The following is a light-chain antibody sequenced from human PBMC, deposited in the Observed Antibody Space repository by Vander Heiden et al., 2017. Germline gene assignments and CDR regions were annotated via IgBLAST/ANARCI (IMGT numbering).Light chain of an antibody. V-gene: IGLV2-14*01. J-gene: IGLJ2*01. CDR2: EVS. Sequence: QSALPQPASVSGSPGQSITISCTGTSSDVGGYNYVSWYQQHPGKAPKLMIYEVSNRPSGVSNRFSGSKSGNTASLTISGLQAEDEADYYCSSYTSSSLGVVFGGGTKLTVL. CDR1: SSDVGGYNY. CDR3: SSYTSSSLGVV.